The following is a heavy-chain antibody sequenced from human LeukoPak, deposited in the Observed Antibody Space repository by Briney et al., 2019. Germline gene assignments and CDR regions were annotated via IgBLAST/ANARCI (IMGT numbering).Heavy chain of an antibody. D-gene: IGHD5-24*01. CDR3: ARQNNTYHHYNLGWFDP. J-gene: IGHJ5*02. CDR2: TYYRSKWYN. CDR1: GDSVSSTDAG. V-gene: IGHV6-1*01. Sequence: SQTLSLTFAISGDSVSSTDAGWNWIRQSPSRGLEWLGRTYYRSKWYNDYAVSVKSRITINPDTSKNQFSLQLSSVTPEDTAVYYCARQNNTYHHYNLGWFDPWGQGTLVTVSS.